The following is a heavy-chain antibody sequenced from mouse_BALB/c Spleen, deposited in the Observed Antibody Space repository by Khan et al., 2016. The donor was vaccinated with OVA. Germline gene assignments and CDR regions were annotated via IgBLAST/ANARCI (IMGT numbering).Heavy chain of an antibody. CDR3: ARDAGRY. D-gene: IGHD3-3*01. CDR1: GYTFTEYT. Sequence: EVQLQQSGPELVKPGASLKISCKTSGYTFTEYTLHWVKQSHGKSLEWIGVINPKNGVTSYNQKFKGKATLTVDKSSSTAYMEFRSLTSEDSAVYYCARDAGRYWGQGTSVTVSS. V-gene: IGHV1-18*01. J-gene: IGHJ4*01. CDR2: INPKNGVT.